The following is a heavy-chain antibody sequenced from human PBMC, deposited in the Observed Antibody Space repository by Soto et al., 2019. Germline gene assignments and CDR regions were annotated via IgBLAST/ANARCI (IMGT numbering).Heavy chain of an antibody. V-gene: IGHV4-59*01. CDR2: LYYTGGT. D-gene: IGHD3-3*01. CDR1: GGSISDFY. J-gene: IGHJ6*02. Sequence: SETLSLTCNVSGGSISDFYWSWIRQSPGKRLEWIGYLYYTGGTNYNPALKSRVTISLDTSKNQFSLKVRSVTAADTAVYYCARGGGYDFRSSQAPPIDVWGQGTTVTVSS. CDR3: ARGGGYDFRSSQAPPIDV.